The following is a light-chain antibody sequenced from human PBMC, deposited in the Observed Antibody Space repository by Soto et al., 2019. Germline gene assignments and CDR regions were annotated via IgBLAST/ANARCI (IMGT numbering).Light chain of an antibody. Sequence: QSVLTQPASVSGSPGQSITISCTGTSSGVGGYNYVSWYQQHPGKAPKLMIYEVSNRPSGVSDRFSGSRSGNTASLTISGLQAEDESDYYCISYTSSSTWVFGGGTKLTVL. J-gene: IGLJ3*02. V-gene: IGLV2-14*01. CDR1: SSGVGGYNY. CDR2: EVS. CDR3: ISYTSSSTWV.